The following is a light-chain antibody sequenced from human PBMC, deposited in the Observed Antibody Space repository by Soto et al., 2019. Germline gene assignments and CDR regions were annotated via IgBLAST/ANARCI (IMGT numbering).Light chain of an antibody. J-gene: IGKJ1*01. CDR2: KAS. Sequence: IQMTQSPSTLSASVGDRVTITCRASQSISTWLAWYQQKTGKAPKIMIYKASNLEGGVTSRFSGSGTGTEFTLTISSLQPDDCATYYCQQDYSLWTFGQGTRVEIK. CDR1: QSISTW. V-gene: IGKV1-5*03. CDR3: QQDYSLWT.